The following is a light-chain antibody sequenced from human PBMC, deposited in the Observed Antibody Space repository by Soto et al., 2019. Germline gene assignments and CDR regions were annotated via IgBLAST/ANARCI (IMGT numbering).Light chain of an antibody. V-gene: IGLV1-44*01. Sequence: QPVLTQPPSASGTPGQRVTMSCSGSSSNIGSNSVNWYQQLPGTAPKLLIYSNNQRPSGVPDRFSGSKSGTSASLAISGLQSEDEADYYCAAWDDSLNGWVFGGGTKLTVL. CDR2: SNN. CDR1: SSNIGSNS. CDR3: AAWDDSLNGWV. J-gene: IGLJ3*02.